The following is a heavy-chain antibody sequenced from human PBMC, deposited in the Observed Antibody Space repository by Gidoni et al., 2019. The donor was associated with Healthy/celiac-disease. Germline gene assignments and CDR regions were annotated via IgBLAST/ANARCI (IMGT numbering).Heavy chain of an antibody. V-gene: IGHV4-4*02. D-gene: IGHD6-13*01. Sequence: GLEWIGEIYHSESTNYNPSLKSRVTISVDKSKNQFSLKLSSVTAADTAVYYCASIAAAGTRSEHFDYWGQGTLVTVSS. CDR3: ASIAAAGTRSEHFDY. J-gene: IGHJ4*02. CDR2: IYHSEST.